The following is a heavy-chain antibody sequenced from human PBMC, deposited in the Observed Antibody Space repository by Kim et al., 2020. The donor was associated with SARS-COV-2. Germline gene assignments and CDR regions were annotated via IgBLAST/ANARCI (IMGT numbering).Heavy chain of an antibody. V-gene: IGHV3-23*01. J-gene: IGHJ4*02. CDR3: AKPIWFGELLYVGSFDY. Sequence: GGSLRLSCAASGFTFSSYAMSWVRQAPGKGLEWVSAISGSGGSTYYADSVKGRFTISRDNSKNTLYLQMNSLRAEDTAVYYCAKPIWFGELLYVGSFDYWGQRTLVTGSS. D-gene: IGHD3-10*01. CDR1: GFTFSSYA. CDR2: ISGSGGST.